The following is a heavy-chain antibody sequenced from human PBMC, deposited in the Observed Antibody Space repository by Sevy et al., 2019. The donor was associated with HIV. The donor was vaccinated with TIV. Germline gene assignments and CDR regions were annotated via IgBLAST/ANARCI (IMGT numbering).Heavy chain of an antibody. V-gene: IGHV3-48*01. CDR2: IGTSSSTI. CDR1: GFSFSTYS. J-gene: IGHJ6*02. D-gene: IGHD3-10*01. Sequence: GGPLRLSCAASGFSFSTYSMNWVRQAPGKGLEWVSYIGTSSSTIYYADSVRGRFTISRDNGKNSLYLQMSSLRAADTALYYCARVPSTGRFGMDVWGQGTTVTVSS. CDR3: ARVPSTGRFGMDV.